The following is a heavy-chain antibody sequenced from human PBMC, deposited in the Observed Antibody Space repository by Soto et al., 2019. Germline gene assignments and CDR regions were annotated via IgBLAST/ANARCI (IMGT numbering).Heavy chain of an antibody. D-gene: IGHD1-26*01. CDR3: ARDAGLASAIDY. Sequence: QVQLQESGPGLVKPSQTLSVTCSVSGDSVGRGGPYWTWIRQHPGKGLEWIGSIYWTGSTSYNPSLKRRVTISVDRSKNQFSLKVSSVTAADTAVYYCARDAGLASAIDYWGQGTLITVSS. V-gene: IGHV4-31*02. CDR1: GDSVGRGGPY. CDR2: IYWTGST. J-gene: IGHJ4*02.